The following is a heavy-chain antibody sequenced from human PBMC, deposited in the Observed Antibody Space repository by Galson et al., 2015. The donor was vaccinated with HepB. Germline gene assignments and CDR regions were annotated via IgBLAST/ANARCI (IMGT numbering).Heavy chain of an antibody. CDR2: ISWNSGSI. Sequence: LRLSCAASGFTFDDYAMHWVRQAPGKGLEWVSGISWNSGSIGYADSVKGRFTISRDNAKNSLYLQMNSLRAEDTALYYCAKDSQITMVQPDYWGQGTLVTVSS. J-gene: IGHJ4*02. CDR1: GFTFDDYA. V-gene: IGHV3-9*01. D-gene: IGHD3-10*01. CDR3: AKDSQITMVQPDY.